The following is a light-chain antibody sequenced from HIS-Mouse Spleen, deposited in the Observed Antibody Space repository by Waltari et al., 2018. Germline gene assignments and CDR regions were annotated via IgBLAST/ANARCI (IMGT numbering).Light chain of an antibody. Sequence: QSALTQPAPVSGSPGQSITISCTGTSSDVGSYNLVPWYQQHPGKAPKLMIYEGSKRPSGVSNRFSGSKSANTASLTISGLQAEDEADYYCCSYAGSSTYVVFGGGTKLTVL. V-gene: IGLV2-23*01. CDR3: CSYAGSSTYVV. CDR2: EGS. CDR1: SSDVGSYNL. J-gene: IGLJ2*01.